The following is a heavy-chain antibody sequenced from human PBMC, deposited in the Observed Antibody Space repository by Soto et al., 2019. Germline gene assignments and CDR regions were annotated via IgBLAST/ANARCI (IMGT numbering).Heavy chain of an antibody. V-gene: IGHV3-11*06. CDR3: ARVHREYYYDSSGYYYSY. J-gene: IGHJ4*02. Sequence: TGGSLRLSCAASGFAFSDYYMSWIRQAPGKGLEWVSYISSSSSYTNYADSVKGRFTISRDNAKKSLYLQMNSLRAEDTAVYYCARVHREYYYDSSGYYYSYWGQGTLVTV. CDR2: ISSSSSYT. D-gene: IGHD3-22*01. CDR1: GFAFSDYY.